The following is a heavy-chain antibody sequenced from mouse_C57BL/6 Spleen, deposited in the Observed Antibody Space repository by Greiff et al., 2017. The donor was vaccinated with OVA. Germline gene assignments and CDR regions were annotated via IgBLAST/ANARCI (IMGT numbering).Heavy chain of an antibody. D-gene: IGHD1-1*01. J-gene: IGHJ3*01. CDR1: GFTFSSYA. V-gene: IGHV5-4*01. CDR2: ISDGGSYT. CDR3: ARDYYGSSGWFAY. Sequence: EVKLMESGGGLVKPGGSLKLSCAASGFTFSSYAMSWVRQTPEKRLEWVATISDGGSYTYYPDNVKGRFTITRDNAKNNLYLQMNHLKAEDTAMYYCARDYYGSSGWFAYWGQGTLVTVSA.